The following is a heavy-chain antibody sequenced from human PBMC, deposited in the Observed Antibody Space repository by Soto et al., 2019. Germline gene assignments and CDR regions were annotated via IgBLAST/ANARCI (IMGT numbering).Heavy chain of an antibody. CDR3: VRGPDYSNFGYFDY. CDR1: GFTFSSHA. V-gene: IGHV3-33*01. CDR2: IWNAGNNK. Sequence: QVQLVESGGGVVQPGRSLRLSCAASGFTFSSHAMNWVRQAPGKGLEWVALIWNAGNNKYYADAGSVKGRFTISRDNSRNTLYLELNNVRADDTAVYYCVRGPDYSNFGYFDYWGQATLVTVSS. J-gene: IGHJ4*02. D-gene: IGHD4-4*01.